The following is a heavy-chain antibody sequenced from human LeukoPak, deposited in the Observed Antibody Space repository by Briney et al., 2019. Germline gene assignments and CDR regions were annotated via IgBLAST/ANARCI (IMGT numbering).Heavy chain of an antibody. J-gene: IGHJ5*02. V-gene: IGHV4-38-2*02. CDR2: IYHSGST. Sequence: SETLSLTCTVSGYSISSGYYWGWIRQPPGKGLEWIGSIYHSGSTYYNPSLKSRVTISVDTSKNQFSLKLSSVTAADTAVYYCARDLDFSQNWFDHWGQGTLVTVSS. CDR3: ARDLDFSQNWFDH. D-gene: IGHD3/OR15-3a*01. CDR1: GYSISSGYY.